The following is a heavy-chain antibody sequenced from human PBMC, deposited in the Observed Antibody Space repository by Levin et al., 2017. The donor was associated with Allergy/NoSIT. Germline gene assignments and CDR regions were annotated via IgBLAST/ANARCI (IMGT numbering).Heavy chain of an antibody. Sequence: LSQTLSLTCIVSGAAVSSGDDFWSWIRQPPGKGLEWIGYIYKSGVTYYKPSLRSRVSMSVDTSKNQFPLKMTSVTAADTANYYCARSPSLVGVTANWFDRWGQGTLVTVSS. J-gene: IGHJ5*02. D-gene: IGHD1-26*01. V-gene: IGHV4-30-4*01. CDR2: IYKSGVT. CDR1: GAAVSSGDDF. CDR3: ARSPSLVGVTANWFDR.